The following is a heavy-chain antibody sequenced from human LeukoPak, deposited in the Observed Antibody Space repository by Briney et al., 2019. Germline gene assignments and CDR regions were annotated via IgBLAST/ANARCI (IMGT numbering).Heavy chain of an antibody. Sequence: RASVKVSCKASGYTFTSYGISWVRQAPGQGLEWMGWISAYNGNTNYAQKLQGRVTMTTDTSTSTAYMELSSLRSEDTAVYYCAAEGFGSGSYVGYGMDVWGQGTTVTVSS. J-gene: IGHJ6*02. CDR2: ISAYNGNT. D-gene: IGHD3-10*01. CDR1: GYTFTSYG. CDR3: AAEGFGSGSYVGYGMDV. V-gene: IGHV1-18*01.